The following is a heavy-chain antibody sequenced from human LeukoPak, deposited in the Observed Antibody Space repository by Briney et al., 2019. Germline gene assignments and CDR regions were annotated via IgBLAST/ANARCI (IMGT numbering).Heavy chain of an antibody. V-gene: IGHV1-46*01. J-gene: IGHJ4*02. D-gene: IGHD3-22*01. CDR2: INPSGGST. CDR3: ARDGDYYDSSGYMYY. Sequence: ASVQVSCKASGYTFTSYYMHWVRQAPGQGLEWMGIINPSGGSTSYAQKFQGRVTMTRDTSTSTVYMELSSLRSEDTAVYYCARDGDYYDSSGYMYYWGQGTLVTVSS. CDR1: GYTFTSYY.